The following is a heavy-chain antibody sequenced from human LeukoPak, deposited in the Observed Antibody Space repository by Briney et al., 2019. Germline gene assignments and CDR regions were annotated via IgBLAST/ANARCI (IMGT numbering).Heavy chain of an antibody. CDR2: IYYSGST. CDR1: GGSISSYY. J-gene: IGHJ4*02. CDR3: ARHRAVAGEDFDY. D-gene: IGHD6-19*01. Sequence: SETLSLTCTVSGGSISSYYWSWIRQPPGKGLEWIGYIYYSGSTNYNPSPKSRVTISVDTSKNQFSLKLSSVTAADTAVYYCARHRAVAGEDFDYWGQGTLVTVSS. V-gene: IGHV4-59*08.